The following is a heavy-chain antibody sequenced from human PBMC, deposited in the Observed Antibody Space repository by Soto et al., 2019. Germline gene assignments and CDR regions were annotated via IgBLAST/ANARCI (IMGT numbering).Heavy chain of an antibody. V-gene: IGHV1-2*02. J-gene: IGHJ1*01. CDR1: GYTFTGYY. D-gene: IGHD6-13*01. CDR3: ARGRAAGYSSSWYADE. CDR2: INPNSGGT. Sequence: SVKVSCTASGYTFTGYYMHWVRQAPGQGLEWMGWINPNSGGTNYAQKFQGRVTMTRDTSISTAYMELSRLRSDDTAVYYCARGRAAGYSSSWYADEWGQGTLVTVSS.